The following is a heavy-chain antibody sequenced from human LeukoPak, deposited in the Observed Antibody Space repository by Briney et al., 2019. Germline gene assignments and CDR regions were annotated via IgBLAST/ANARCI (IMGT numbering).Heavy chain of an antibody. CDR1: GFTFSSYA. Sequence: GRSLRLSCAASGFTFSSYAMHWVRQAPGKGLEWVAVISYDGSNKYYADSVKGRFTISGDNSKNTLYLQMNSLRAEDTAVYYCARSQGGLYYMDVWGKGTTVTVSS. J-gene: IGHJ6*03. D-gene: IGHD3-16*01. CDR3: ARSQGGLYYMDV. V-gene: IGHV3-30*01. CDR2: ISYDGSNK.